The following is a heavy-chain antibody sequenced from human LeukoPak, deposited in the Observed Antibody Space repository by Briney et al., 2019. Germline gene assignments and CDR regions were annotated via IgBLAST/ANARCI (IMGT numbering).Heavy chain of an antibody. D-gene: IGHD6-19*01. CDR2: IYNSGST. CDR1: GGSISSYY. V-gene: IGHV4-59*01. CDR3: ARGGWYSDY. Sequence: PSETLSLTCTVSGGSISSYYWSWTRQPPGKGLEWIGYIYNSGSTKYNPSLKSRVTMSMDTSKNQFSLKLSSVTAADTAVYYCARGGWYSDYWGQGTLDTVSS. J-gene: IGHJ4*02.